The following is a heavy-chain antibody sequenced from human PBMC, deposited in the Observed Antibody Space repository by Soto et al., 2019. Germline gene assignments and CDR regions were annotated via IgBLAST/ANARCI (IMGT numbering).Heavy chain of an antibody. CDR1: GYSFTSYW. V-gene: IGHV5-10-1*01. Sequence: GESLKISCKGSGYSFTSYWISWVRQMPGKGLEWMGRIDPSDSYINYSPSFQGHVTISADKSISTAYLQWSSLKASDTAMYYCARKNTIFEVMDAFDIRGQGTMVTVSS. CDR2: IDPSDSYI. D-gene: IGHD3-3*01. J-gene: IGHJ3*02. CDR3: ARKNTIFEVMDAFDI.